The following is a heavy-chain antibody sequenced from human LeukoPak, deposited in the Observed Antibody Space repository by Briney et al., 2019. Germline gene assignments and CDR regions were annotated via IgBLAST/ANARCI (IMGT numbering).Heavy chain of an antibody. V-gene: IGHV3-7*01. J-gene: IGHJ5*02. D-gene: IGHD3-10*02. CDR1: GFTFSNHW. CDR2: IEEDGSQK. Sequence: PGGSLRLSCAASGFTFSNHWMNWVRQAPGKGLEWVANIEEDGSQKKYVDSVKGRFTISRDNAKNSLYLQMNNLRVEDTAVYYCARVILFGDTSDPWGQGTQVTVSS. CDR3: ARVILFGDTSDP.